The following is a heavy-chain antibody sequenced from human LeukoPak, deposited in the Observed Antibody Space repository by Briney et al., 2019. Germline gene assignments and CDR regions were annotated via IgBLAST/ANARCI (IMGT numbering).Heavy chain of an antibody. V-gene: IGHV4-59*01. D-gene: IGHD6-6*01. Sequence: SETLSLTCTVSGGSISSYYWSWIRQPPGKGLEWIGYIYYSGSTNYNPSLKSRVTISVDTSKTQFSLKLSSVTAADTAVYYCARGPGAARGRSQNWFDPWGQGTLVTVSS. CDR2: IYYSGST. J-gene: IGHJ5*02. CDR3: ARGPGAARGRSQNWFDP. CDR1: GGSISSYY.